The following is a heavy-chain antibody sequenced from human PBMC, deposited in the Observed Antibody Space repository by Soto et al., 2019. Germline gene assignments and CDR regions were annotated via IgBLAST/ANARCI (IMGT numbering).Heavy chain of an antibody. D-gene: IGHD6-19*01. CDR2: IVPLPGTT. CDR1: GGTFTKYA. CDR3: ASGVGGLGGSSGWPDYAFDV. Sequence: QVQLVQSGAAVRKPGSSVKVSCKVSGGTFTKYAITWVRQAPRQGLEWMGGIVPLPGTTNYAQKFRGRVTISADESTSTAYLELSSLRSEDTAVYYCASGVGGLGGSSGWPDYAFDVWGQGTMVIVSS. J-gene: IGHJ3*01. V-gene: IGHV1-69*01.